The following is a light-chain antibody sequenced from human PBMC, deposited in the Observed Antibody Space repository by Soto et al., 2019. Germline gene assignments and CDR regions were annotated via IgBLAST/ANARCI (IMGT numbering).Light chain of an antibody. Sequence: QSALTQIPSASGSAGQSVVISCTGTSSDVGGYNYVSWYQQHPGKAPKLIIYDVSKRPSGVPDRFSGSNSDNTASLTFSWLQPAEEADYYCNSYAGRNSYLCGTGTKVTAL. CDR1: SSDVGGYNY. CDR3: NSYAGRNSYL. J-gene: IGLJ1*01. CDR2: DVS. V-gene: IGLV2-8*01.